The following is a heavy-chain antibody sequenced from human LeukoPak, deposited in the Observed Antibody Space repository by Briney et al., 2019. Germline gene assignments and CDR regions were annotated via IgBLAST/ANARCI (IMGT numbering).Heavy chain of an antibody. CDR2: VYYSGRT. D-gene: IGHD3-16*01. CDR3: ARQSWGSFQFDF. V-gene: IGHV4-39*01. Sequence: SETLSLTCTVSGGSISSSSYYWGWIRQPPGKGLEWIGSVYYSGRTYYNPSLESRVTISGDTSKNQFSLKLSSVTAADTAVYFCARQSWGSFQFDFWGQGTLVTVSS. CDR1: GGSISSSSYY. J-gene: IGHJ4*02.